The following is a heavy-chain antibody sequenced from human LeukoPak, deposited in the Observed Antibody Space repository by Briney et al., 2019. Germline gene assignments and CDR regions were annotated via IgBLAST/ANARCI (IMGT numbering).Heavy chain of an antibody. CDR2: MYSGGNT. CDR3: ASGYGSGSYSYYYGMDV. D-gene: IGHD3-10*01. V-gene: IGHV3-66*01. J-gene: IGHJ6*02. Sequence: GGSLRLSCAASGFTVTTYYMSWVRQAPGKGLEWVSVMYSGGNTDFADSVKGRFTISRDNSKNTLYLQMNSLRAEDTAVYYCASGYGSGSYSYYYGMDVWGQGTTVTVSS. CDR1: GFTVTTYY.